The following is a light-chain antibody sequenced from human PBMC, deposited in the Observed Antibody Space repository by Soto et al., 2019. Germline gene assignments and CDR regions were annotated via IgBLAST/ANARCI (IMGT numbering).Light chain of an antibody. Sequence: QSVLTQPPSASGTPGQRVTISCSGSSSNIGSNYVYWYQQLPGTAPKLLIYSNNQRPSGVPDRFSGSKSGTSASLAISGLRSEDEADYYCPAWDDTLGGFYVFGTGTKVTVL. CDR3: PAWDDTLGGFYV. CDR1: SSNIGSNY. CDR2: SNN. V-gene: IGLV1-47*02. J-gene: IGLJ1*01.